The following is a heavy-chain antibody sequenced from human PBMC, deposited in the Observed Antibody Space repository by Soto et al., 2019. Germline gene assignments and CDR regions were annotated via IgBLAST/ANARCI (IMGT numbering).Heavy chain of an antibody. D-gene: IGHD4-17*01. CDR2: IYYSGNT. V-gene: IGHV4-59*01. CDR1: GGAIGTYY. CDR3: ARAVTSFDL. J-gene: IGHJ4*02. Sequence: SETLSLTCSVSGGAIGTYYWNWIRQPPGKGLEWIGYIYYSGNTNYNPSLQSRVNISLDMSKRQFSLRLRSVTAADTAVYYCARAVTSFDLWGQGALVTVSS.